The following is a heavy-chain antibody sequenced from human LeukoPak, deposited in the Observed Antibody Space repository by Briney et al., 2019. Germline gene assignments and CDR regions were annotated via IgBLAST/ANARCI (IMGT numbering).Heavy chain of an antibody. Sequence: SETLSLTCTVSGGSISSYYWSWIRQPAGKGLEWIGRIYTSGSTNYNPSLKSRVTISVDTSKNQFSLKLSSVTAADTAEYYCARDPNIAARLNWFDPWGQGTLVTVSS. CDR1: GGSISSYY. J-gene: IGHJ5*02. D-gene: IGHD6-6*01. V-gene: IGHV4-4*07. CDR2: IYTSGST. CDR3: ARDPNIAARLNWFDP.